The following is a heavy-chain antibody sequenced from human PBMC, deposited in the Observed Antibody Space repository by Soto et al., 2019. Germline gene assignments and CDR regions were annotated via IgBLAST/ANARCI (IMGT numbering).Heavy chain of an antibody. CDR3: AKSLSASPNYFFDS. D-gene: IGHD1-1*01. Sequence: SLRLSCAASGFPFRSYAMTWVRQTPGKGLEWVSGISGSGGITYYADSVKGRFTISRDNSNNTLFLQMHSLRADDTAVYYCAKSLSASPNYFFDSWGQGTLVTVSS. V-gene: IGHV3-23*01. CDR2: ISGSGGIT. J-gene: IGHJ4*02. CDR1: GFPFRSYA.